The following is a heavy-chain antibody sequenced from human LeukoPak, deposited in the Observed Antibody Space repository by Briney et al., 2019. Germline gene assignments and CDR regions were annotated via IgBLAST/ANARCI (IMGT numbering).Heavy chain of an antibody. CDR2: ISGSGDAT. J-gene: IGHJ5*02. Sequence: GGSLRLSCVASGFTFTPYGMAWVRQAPGKRLEWVSGISGSGDATYYADSVKGRFTISRDNSKSTLYLQMNSLRVEEMAVYYCAKLRGPSSSSENNWFDPWGQGTLVTVSS. CDR1: GFTFTPYG. CDR3: AKLRGPSSSSENNWFDP. V-gene: IGHV3-23*01. D-gene: IGHD6-6*01.